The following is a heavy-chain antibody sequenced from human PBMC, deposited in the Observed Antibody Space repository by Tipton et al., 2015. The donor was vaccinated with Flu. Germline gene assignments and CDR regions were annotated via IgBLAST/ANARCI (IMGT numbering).Heavy chain of an antibody. CDR1: GGSISTSH. D-gene: IGHD5-12*01. CDR3: ARDLRGYSGYTGGDAFDM. J-gene: IGHJ3*02. Sequence: TLSLTCTVSGGSISTSHWSWIRQPAGKGLEWIGRISTSGSTNYNASLESRVTLSRDTSKNHISLRLTSATAADTALYYCARDLRGYSGYTGGDAFDMWGRGIMVFVSS. CDR2: ISTSGST. V-gene: IGHV4-4*07.